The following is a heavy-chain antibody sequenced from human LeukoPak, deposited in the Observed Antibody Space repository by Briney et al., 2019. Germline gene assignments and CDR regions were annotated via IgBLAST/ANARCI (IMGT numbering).Heavy chain of an antibody. CDR3: ARGSRRSSGWYDY. J-gene: IGHJ4*02. CDR2: IYYSGST. V-gene: IGHV4-59*01. D-gene: IGHD6-19*01. CDR1: GGSISSYY. Sequence: SETLSLTCTVSGGSISSYYWSWIRQPPGKGLEWIGYIYYSGSTNYNPSLKSRVTISVDTSKNQFSLKLNSVTAADTAVYYCARGSRRSSGWYDYWGQGTLVTVSS.